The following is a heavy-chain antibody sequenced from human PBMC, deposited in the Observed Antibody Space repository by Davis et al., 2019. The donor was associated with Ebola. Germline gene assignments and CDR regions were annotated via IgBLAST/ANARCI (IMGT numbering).Heavy chain of an antibody. D-gene: IGHD2-8*01. V-gene: IGHV3-74*01. Sequence: GESLKISCAASGFTVSSNYMSWVRQAPGKGLVWVSRINSDGSSTSYADSVKGRFTISRDNAKNTLYLQMNSLRAEDTAVYYCARNPTKYYYYGMDVWGQGTTVTVSS. CDR1: GFTVSSNY. J-gene: IGHJ6*02. CDR2: INSDGSST. CDR3: ARNPTKYYYYGMDV.